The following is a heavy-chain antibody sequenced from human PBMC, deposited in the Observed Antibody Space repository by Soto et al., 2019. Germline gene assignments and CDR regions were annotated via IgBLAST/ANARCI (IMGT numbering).Heavy chain of an antibody. Sequence: SVKVSCKASGGTFSSYAISWVRQAPGQGLEWMGGIIPIFGTANYAQKFQGRVTITADESTSTAYMELGSLRSEDTAVYYCAKSIEPWPSNEYYYYGMDVWGQGTTVTVSS. CDR3: AKSIEPWPSNEYYYYGMDV. D-gene: IGHD6-19*01. V-gene: IGHV1-69*13. J-gene: IGHJ6*02. CDR1: GGTFSSYA. CDR2: IIPIFGTA.